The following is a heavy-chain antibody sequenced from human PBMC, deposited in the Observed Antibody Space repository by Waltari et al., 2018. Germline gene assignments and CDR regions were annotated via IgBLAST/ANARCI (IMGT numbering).Heavy chain of an antibody. Sequence: QVQLQESGPGLVKPSETLSLTCTVSGGSISSYYWSWIRQPPGKGLEWFGYSYYGRSTNCNPPLKSRVAISVATSKNQFSLKLSSVTAADKAVYYCARGLGDYDFWSGYYYYYYYYMDVWGKGTTVTISS. D-gene: IGHD3-3*01. J-gene: IGHJ6*03. V-gene: IGHV4-59*01. CDR2: SYYGRST. CDR1: GGSISSYY. CDR3: ARGLGDYDFWSGYYYYYYYYMDV.